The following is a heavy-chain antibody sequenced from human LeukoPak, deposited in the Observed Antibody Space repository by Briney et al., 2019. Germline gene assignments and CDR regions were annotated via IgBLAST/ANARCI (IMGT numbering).Heavy chain of an antibody. V-gene: IGHV3-7*01. CDR2: IKPDGIDK. D-gene: IGHD5-24*01. CDR3: ATISAQTFDI. J-gene: IGHJ3*02. Sequence: GGSLRLSCVGSGFTFRNHWVDWVRQSPRKGLEWVANIKPDGIDKYYVDSARGRFTVSRDNAKNSAFLQMNSLRAEDTAIYYCATISAQTFDIWGQGTLVSVSS. CDR1: GFTFRNHW.